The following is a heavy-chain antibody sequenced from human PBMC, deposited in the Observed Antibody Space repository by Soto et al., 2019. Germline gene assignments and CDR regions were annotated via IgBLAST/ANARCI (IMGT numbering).Heavy chain of an antibody. D-gene: IGHD3-22*01. J-gene: IGHJ4*02. CDR1: GFTFSNSG. CDR2: IKSKTDGGTT. Sequence: GGSLRLSCAASGFTFSNSGMNWVRQAPGKGLEWVGRIKSKTDGGTTDYAAPEKGRFTISSDDSKNTLYLKMNSLKAEDTAVYYCTTELYYYDSSGYFDYWGQGTLVTVSS. V-gene: IGHV3-15*07. CDR3: TTELYYYDSSGYFDY.